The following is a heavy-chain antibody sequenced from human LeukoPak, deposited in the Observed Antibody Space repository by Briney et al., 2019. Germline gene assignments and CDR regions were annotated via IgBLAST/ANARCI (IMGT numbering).Heavy chain of an antibody. CDR3: ARGQSSVVTDIPYYFDY. V-gene: IGHV4-39*07. D-gene: IGHD2-21*02. Sequence: SETLSLTCTVSGGSYSSSGYYWGCFRQPPGKGLEWIGSLFYSGNAYYNPSLKSRVTISVDTSKNQFSLKLSSVTAADTAVYYCARGQSSVVTDIPYYFDYWGRGTLVTVSS. CDR2: LFYSGNA. CDR1: GGSYSSSGYY. J-gene: IGHJ4*02.